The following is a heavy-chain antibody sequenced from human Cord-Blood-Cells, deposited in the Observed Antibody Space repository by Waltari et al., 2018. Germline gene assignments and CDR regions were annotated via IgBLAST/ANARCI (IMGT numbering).Heavy chain of an antibody. CDR2: IYYSGIT. Sequence: QVQLQESGPGLVKPSETLSLTCTVSGGSISSHYWSWIRQPPGKGLEWIGYIYYSGITNYNPSLKSRVTISVDTSKNQFSLKLSSVTAADTAVYYCARDASYDILTGYYDYWGQGTLVTVSS. D-gene: IGHD3-9*01. V-gene: IGHV4-59*11. CDR3: ARDASYDILTGYYDY. J-gene: IGHJ4*02. CDR1: GGSISSHY.